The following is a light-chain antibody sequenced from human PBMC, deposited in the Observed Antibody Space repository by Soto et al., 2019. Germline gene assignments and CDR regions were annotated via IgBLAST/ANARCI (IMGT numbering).Light chain of an antibody. CDR3: SSYTTSNTVV. CDR1: SSDVAAHNF. J-gene: IGLJ2*01. Sequence: QSAQTQPASVSESPGQSITISCTGSSSDVAAHNFVSWYQHHPDKAPKLIIYDVTNRPSGVSNRFSGSKSGTTASLTISGLQAEDEADYYCSSYTTSNTVVFGGGTKVTVL. CDR2: DVT. V-gene: IGLV2-14*03.